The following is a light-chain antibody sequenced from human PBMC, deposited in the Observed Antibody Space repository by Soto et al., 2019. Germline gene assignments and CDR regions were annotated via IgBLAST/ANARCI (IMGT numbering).Light chain of an antibody. J-gene: IGKJ5*01. CDR2: AAS. CDR1: QVMSSW. V-gene: IGKV1D-12*01. CDR3: QQADSLPIT. Sequence: DIRLTQSPSSVSASVGDRVTITCRASQVMSSWLAWYQQKPGKAPKLLIFAASSLQSGVPSRFSGSGSRTEFTLTISSLQPEDSATYYCQQADSLPITFGQGTRREIK.